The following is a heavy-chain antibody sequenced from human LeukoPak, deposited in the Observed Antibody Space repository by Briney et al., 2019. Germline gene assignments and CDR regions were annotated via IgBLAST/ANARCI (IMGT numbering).Heavy chain of an antibody. CDR2: MNPNSGNT. CDR3: ARGQQTWYDSSEFSDY. CDR1: GYTFTSYD. J-gene: IGHJ4*02. Sequence: GASVKVSCKASGYTFTSYDINWVRQATGRGLEWMGWMNPNSGNTGYAQKFQGRVTMTRNTSISTAYMELSSLRSEDTAVYYCARGQQTWYDSSEFSDYWGQGTLVTVSS. V-gene: IGHV1-8*01. D-gene: IGHD3-22*01.